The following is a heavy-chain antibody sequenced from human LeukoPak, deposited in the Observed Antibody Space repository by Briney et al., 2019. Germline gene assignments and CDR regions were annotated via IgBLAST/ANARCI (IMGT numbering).Heavy chain of an antibody. CDR1: GFTFSTYS. J-gene: IGHJ4*02. CDR2: ISSSSSYI. Sequence: GGSLRLSCAASGFTFSTYSMNWVRQAPGKGLEWVSCISSSSSYIYYADSVKGRFTISRDNAKNSLYLQMDSLRAEDTAVYYCASSGYCACLDYWGQGTLVTVSS. V-gene: IGHV3-21*01. CDR3: ASSGYCACLDY. D-gene: IGHD3-22*01.